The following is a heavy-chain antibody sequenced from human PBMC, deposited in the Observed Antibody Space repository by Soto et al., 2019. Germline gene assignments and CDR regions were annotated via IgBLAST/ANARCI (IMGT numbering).Heavy chain of an antibody. CDR3: ARLAQGSYGDYSWYYYYYMDV. CDR1: GFTFSSYA. J-gene: IGHJ6*03. V-gene: IGHV3-48*01. D-gene: IGHD4-17*01. Sequence: PGGSLRLSCAASGFTFSSYAMSWVRQAPGKGLEWVSYISSSSSSTYYADSVKGRFTISRDNAKNSLYLQMNSLRAEDTAVYYCARLAQGSYGDYSWYYYYYMDVWGKGTTVTVSS. CDR2: ISSSSSST.